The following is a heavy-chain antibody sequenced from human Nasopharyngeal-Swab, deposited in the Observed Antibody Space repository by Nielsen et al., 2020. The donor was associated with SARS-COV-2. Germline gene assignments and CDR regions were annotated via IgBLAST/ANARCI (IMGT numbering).Heavy chain of an antibody. V-gene: IGHV3-74*01. Sequence: GGSLRLSCAVSGFTFSSHWMHWVRQAPGKGLVWVSRISEDGSITTYADSVKGRFTISRDNAKNTLFLQMHSLRADDTAIYYCASQLGHPDSWGQGTLVTVSS. CDR2: ISEDGSIT. D-gene: IGHD2-2*01. CDR1: GFTFSSHW. CDR3: ASQLGHPDS. J-gene: IGHJ4*02.